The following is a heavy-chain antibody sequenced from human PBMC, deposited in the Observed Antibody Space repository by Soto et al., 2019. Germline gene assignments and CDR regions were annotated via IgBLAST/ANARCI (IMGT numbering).Heavy chain of an antibody. J-gene: IGHJ4*02. V-gene: IGHV3-33*01. CDR2: IWYDGSNK. CDR3: ARAGKYSSSWYDY. CDR1: GFTFSSYG. Sequence: PGGSLRLSCAASGFTFSSYGMHWVRQAPGKGLEWVAVIWYDGSNKYYADSVKGRFTISRDNSKNTLYLQMNSLRAEDTAVYYCARAGKYSSSWYDYWGKGTLVTVSS. D-gene: IGHD6-13*01.